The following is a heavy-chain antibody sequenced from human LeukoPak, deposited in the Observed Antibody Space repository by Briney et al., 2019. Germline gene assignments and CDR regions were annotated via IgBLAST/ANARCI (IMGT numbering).Heavy chain of an antibody. CDR1: GLTFSNYA. D-gene: IGHD5-12*01. J-gene: IGHJ4*02. CDR3: ARGGYSCDY. CDR2: IWYDGSGE. Sequence: GGSLSLSCVASGLTFSNYAMHWVRQATVKGLEWVAVIWYDGSGEYYADSVKGRFTVSRDNSKNSLFLQMNSLRAEDSAVYYRARGGYSCDYCGQGTLVTVSS. V-gene: IGHV3-33*01.